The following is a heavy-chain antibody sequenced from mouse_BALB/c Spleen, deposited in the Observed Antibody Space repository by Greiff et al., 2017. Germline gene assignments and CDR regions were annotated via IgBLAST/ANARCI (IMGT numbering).Heavy chain of an antibody. CDR3: ARRSLLRPYYFDY. CDR1: GFAFSSYD. CDR2: ISSGGGST. V-gene: IGHV5-12-1*01. J-gene: IGHJ2*01. D-gene: IGHD1-2*01. Sequence: EVKLEESGGGLVKPGGSLKLSCAASGFAFSSYDMSWVRQTPEKRLEWVAYISSGGGSTYYPDTVKGRFTISRDNAKNTLYLQMSSLKSEDTAMYYCARRSLLRPYYFDYWGQGTTLTVSS.